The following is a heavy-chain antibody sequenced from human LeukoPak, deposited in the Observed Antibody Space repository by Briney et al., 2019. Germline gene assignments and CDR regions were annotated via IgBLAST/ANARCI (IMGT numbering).Heavy chain of an antibody. CDR3: ARGIMITFGGVISYYFDY. Sequence: ASVKVSCKASGYTFTSYYMHWVRQAPGQGLEWMGIINPSGGSTSYAQKFQGRVTMTRDTSTSTVYMELSSLRSEDTAVYYCARGIMITFGGVISYYFDYWGQGTLVTVSS. CDR2: INPSGGST. J-gene: IGHJ4*02. D-gene: IGHD3-16*02. CDR1: GYTFTSYY. V-gene: IGHV1-46*01.